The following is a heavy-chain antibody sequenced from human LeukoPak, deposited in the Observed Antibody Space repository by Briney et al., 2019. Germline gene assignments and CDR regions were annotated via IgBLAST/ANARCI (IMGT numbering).Heavy chain of an antibody. J-gene: IGHJ6*03. CDR3: ARVRSLPTVTTPGLYYMDV. V-gene: IGHV4-39*01. D-gene: IGHD4-17*01. CDR1: GGSISSSSFY. Sequence: SETLSLTCSVSGGSISSSSFYWGWIRQPPGKGLEWIGSISYTGSTYYNPSLKSRVTMSVDISKNQFSLRLNSVTAADTAVYYCARVRSLPTVTTPGLYYMDVWGKGTTVTVSS. CDR2: ISYTGST.